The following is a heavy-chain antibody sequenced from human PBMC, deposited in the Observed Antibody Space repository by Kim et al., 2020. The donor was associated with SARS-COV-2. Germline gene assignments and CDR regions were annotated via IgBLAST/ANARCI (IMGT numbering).Heavy chain of an antibody. V-gene: IGHV3-21*01. J-gene: IGHJ4*02. CDR3: ARDSMVRGVTGNPDY. D-gene: IGHD3-10*01. Sequence: SVKGRFTISRDNAKNSLYLQMNSLRAEDTAVYYCARDSMVRGVTGNPDYWGQGTLVTVSS.